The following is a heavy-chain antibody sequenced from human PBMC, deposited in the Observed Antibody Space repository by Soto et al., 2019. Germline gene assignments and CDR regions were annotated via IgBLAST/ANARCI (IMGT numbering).Heavy chain of an antibody. Sequence: GGSLRLSCAASGFTFSSYGMHWVRQAPGKGQEWVGVIWYDGSNKYYADSVKGRFTITRDNSKNKLYMQMNSLRAEDTAVYYCARSVSRVGEDAFDIWGQGTMVTVSS. J-gene: IGHJ3*02. CDR1: GFTFSSYG. V-gene: IGHV3-33*01. CDR2: IWYDGSNK. D-gene: IGHD3-16*01. CDR3: ARSVSRVGEDAFDI.